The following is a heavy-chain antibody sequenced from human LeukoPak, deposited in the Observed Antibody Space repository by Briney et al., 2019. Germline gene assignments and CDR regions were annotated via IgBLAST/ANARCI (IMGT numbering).Heavy chain of an antibody. Sequence: SETLSLTCTVSGGSISSYYWSWIRQPPGKGLEWIGYIYYSGSTNYNPSLKSRVTISVDTSKNQFSLKLSSVTAADTAVHYCARLGHLRLGELVPYYFDYWGQGTLVTVSS. CDR3: ARLGHLRLGELVPYYFDY. V-gene: IGHV4-59*01. D-gene: IGHD3-16*01. J-gene: IGHJ4*02. CDR1: GGSISSYY. CDR2: IYYSGST.